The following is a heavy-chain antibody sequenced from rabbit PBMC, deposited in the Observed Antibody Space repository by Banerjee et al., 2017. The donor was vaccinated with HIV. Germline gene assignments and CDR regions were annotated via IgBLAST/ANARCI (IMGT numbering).Heavy chain of an antibody. CDR3: ARFQTGYAGYGYTTGYFNL. CDR1: GIDFSSYYY. Sequence: QQQLEESGGGLVKPGGTLTLTCKASGIDFSSYYYMCWVRQAPGKGLEWIACIYAGGSGYTYYASWAKGRFTISKTSSTTVTLQMTSLTAADTATYFCARFQTGYAGYGYTTGYFNLWGPGTLVTVS. V-gene: IGHV1S45*01. D-gene: IGHD6-1*01. J-gene: IGHJ4*01. CDR2: IYAGGSGYT.